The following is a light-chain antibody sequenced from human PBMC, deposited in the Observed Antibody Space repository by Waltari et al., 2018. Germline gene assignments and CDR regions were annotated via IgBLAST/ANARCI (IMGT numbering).Light chain of an antibody. CDR1: QSLLHSNGYNY. CDR3: KQGQKTPRT. CDR2: LGS. V-gene: IGKV2-28*01. Sequence: IVLTQSPLSLPVTPGEPASISCRSSQSLLHSNGYNYLDWYLQKPGQSPQLLIYLGSNRASGVPDRFSGSGSGTDFTLKISRVEAEDVGVYYCKQGQKTPRTFGQGTKVEIK. J-gene: IGKJ1*01.